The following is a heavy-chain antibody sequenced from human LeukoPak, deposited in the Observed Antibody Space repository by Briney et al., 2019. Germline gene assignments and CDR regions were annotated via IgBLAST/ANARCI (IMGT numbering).Heavy chain of an antibody. V-gene: IGHV1-18*01. Sequence: ASVKVSCKASGYTFTSYGISWVRQAPGQGLEWMGWISAYNGNTNYAQKLQGRVTMTTDTSTSTAYMELRSLRSDDKAVYYCARDERAAAGHDAFDIWGQGTMVTVSS. D-gene: IGHD6-13*01. CDR1: GYTFTSYG. J-gene: IGHJ3*02. CDR2: ISAYNGNT. CDR3: ARDERAAAGHDAFDI.